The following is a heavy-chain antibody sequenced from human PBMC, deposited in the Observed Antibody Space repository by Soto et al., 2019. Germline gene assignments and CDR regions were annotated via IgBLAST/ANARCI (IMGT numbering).Heavy chain of an antibody. CDR3: ASRRDGYTDAFDI. CDR1: GGSISSYY. D-gene: IGHD5-12*01. CDR2: IYYSGST. J-gene: IGHJ3*02. Sequence: SETLSLTCTVSGGSISSYYWSWIRQPPGKGLEWIGYIYYSGSTNYNPSLKSRVTISVDTSKNQFSLKLSSVTAADTAVYYCASRRDGYTDAFDIWGQGTMVTVSS. V-gene: IGHV4-59*01.